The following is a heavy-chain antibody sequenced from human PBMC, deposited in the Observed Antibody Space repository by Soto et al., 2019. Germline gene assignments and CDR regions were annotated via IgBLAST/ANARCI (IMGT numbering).Heavy chain of an antibody. V-gene: IGHV4-31*03. J-gene: IGHJ4*02. CDR3: ARDGAAAGLDY. D-gene: IGHD6-13*01. Sequence: PSETLSLTCTVSGGSISSGGYYWSWIRQHPGKGLEWIGYIYYSGSTYYNPSLKSRVTISVGTSKNQFSLKLSSVTAADTAVYYCARDGAAAGLDYWGQGTLVTVSS. CDR1: GGSISSGGYY. CDR2: IYYSGST.